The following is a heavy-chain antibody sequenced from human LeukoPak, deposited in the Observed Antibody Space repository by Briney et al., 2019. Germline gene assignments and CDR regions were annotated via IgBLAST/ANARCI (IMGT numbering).Heavy chain of an antibody. Sequence: ASVKVSCKSSGYTFTSYGISWVRQAPGQGLEWMGWINPNSGGTNYAQKFQGRVTMTRDTSISTAYMELSRLRSDDTAVYYCAADWSAMDAFDIWGQGTMVTVSP. V-gene: IGHV1-2*02. CDR3: AADWSAMDAFDI. J-gene: IGHJ3*02. CDR1: GYTFTSYG. CDR2: INPNSGGT.